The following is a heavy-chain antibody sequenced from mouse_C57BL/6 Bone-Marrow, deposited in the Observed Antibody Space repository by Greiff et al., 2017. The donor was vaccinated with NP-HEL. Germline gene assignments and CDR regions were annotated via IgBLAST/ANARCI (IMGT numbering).Heavy chain of an antibody. J-gene: IGHJ1*03. CDR1: GYTFTSYW. D-gene: IGHD2-2*01. V-gene: IGHV1-53*01. CDR3: AREGRWLRRGDWYFDV. Sequence: VQLQQPGTELVKPGTSVKLSCKSSGYTFTSYWMHWVKQRPGQGLEWIGNINPSNGGTNYNEKFKSKATLTVDKSSSTAYMQLSSLTSDDSAVYYWAREGRWLRRGDWYFDVWDTGTTVTVSS. CDR2: INPSNGGT.